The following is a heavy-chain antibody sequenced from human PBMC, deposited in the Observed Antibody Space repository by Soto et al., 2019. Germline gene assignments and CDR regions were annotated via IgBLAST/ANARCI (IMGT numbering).Heavy chain of an antibody. J-gene: IGHJ4*02. Sequence: EVQVVESGGGLVKPGGSLRLSCAASGFTLINAWMDWVRQAPGKGLEWVGRVKGKGDGGTIDYAAPVKGRFTISRDDSKNTLYLQMSSLETEDTAVYYCSKYGSRNYNLGYWGQGTLVTVSS. D-gene: IGHD3-10*01. V-gene: IGHV3-15*01. CDR3: SKYGSRNYNLGY. CDR2: VKGKGDGGTI. CDR1: GFTLINAW.